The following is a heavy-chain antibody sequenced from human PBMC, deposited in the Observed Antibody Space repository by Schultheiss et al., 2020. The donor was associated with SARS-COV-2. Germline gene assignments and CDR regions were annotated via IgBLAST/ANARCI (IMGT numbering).Heavy chain of an antibody. J-gene: IGHJ6*02. D-gene: IGHD3-16*01. Sequence: GGSLRLSCKASGYSFVNCWIIWVRQMPGKGLEWMGIIYPGDSDPRYNPSFQGQVTISADKSITTAYLQWGSLKASDTATYYCARHVLWVARRLDEGMDVWGQGTTVTVSS. CDR3: ARHVLWVARRLDEGMDV. V-gene: IGHV5-51*01. CDR2: IYPGDSDP. CDR1: GYSFVNCW.